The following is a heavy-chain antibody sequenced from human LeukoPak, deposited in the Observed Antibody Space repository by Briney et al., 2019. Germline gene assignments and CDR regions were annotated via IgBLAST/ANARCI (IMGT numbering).Heavy chain of an antibody. Sequence: GGSLRLSCAESGGTGWSSFRSWIRQAPGKGLEWVAILHSGGGTDYADSVRGRFTISRDNSKDILYLQMNSLRAEDTAVYYCARDRSGTYLDYWGQGTLVTVSS. V-gene: IGHV3-66*01. CDR2: LHSGGGT. D-gene: IGHD1-26*01. J-gene: IGHJ4*02. CDR1: GGTGWSSF. CDR3: ARDRSGTYLDY.